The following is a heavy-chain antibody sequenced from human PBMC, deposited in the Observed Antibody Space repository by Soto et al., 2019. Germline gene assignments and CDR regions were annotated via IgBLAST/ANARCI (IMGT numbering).Heavy chain of an antibody. J-gene: IGHJ4*02. CDR2: IYYSGST. V-gene: IGHV4-59*01. CDR3: ARGLGYSYGTVDYYFDY. Sequence: QVQLQESGPGLVKPSETLSLTCTVSGGSISRYYWSWIRQPPGKGLEWIGYIYYSGSTNYNPSLTSRVTISVDTSRDQFSLKLSSVTAADTAVYYCARGLGYSYGTVDYYFDYWGQGTLVTVSS. CDR1: GGSISRYY. D-gene: IGHD5-18*01.